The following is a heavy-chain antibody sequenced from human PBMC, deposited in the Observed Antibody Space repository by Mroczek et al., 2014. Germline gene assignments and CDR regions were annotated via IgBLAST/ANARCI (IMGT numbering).Heavy chain of an antibody. CDR1: GFTFSSYG. CDR3: AKPHRIAVVTLQYYFDY. D-gene: IGHD6-19*01. J-gene: IGHJ4*02. V-gene: IGHV3-30*18. Sequence: GEGVGPSLGGPSRLVLCSPTGFTFSSYGMHWVRQAPGKGLEWVAVISYDGSNKYYADSVKGRFTISRDNSKNTLYLQMNSLRAEDTAVYYCAKPHRIAVVTLQYYFDYWGQGTLVTVSS. CDR2: ISYDGSNK.